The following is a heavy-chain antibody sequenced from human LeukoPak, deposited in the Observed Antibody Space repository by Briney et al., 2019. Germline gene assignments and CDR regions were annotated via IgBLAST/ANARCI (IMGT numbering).Heavy chain of an antibody. J-gene: IGHJ4*02. V-gene: IGHV3-11*01. CDR2: ISSSGSTI. Sequence: GSLRLSCAASGFTFSDYYMSWIRQAPGKGLEWVSYISSSGSTIYYADSVKGRFTISRDNAKNSLYLQMNSLRAEDTALYYCAKDRGTVTTSVYFDYWGQGTLVTVSS. CDR1: GFTFSDYY. CDR3: AKDRGTVTTSVYFDY. D-gene: IGHD4-17*01.